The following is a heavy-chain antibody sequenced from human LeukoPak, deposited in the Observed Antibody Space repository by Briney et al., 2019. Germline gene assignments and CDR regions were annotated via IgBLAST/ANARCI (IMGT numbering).Heavy chain of an antibody. V-gene: IGHV3-7*01. CDR3: ARHLSGITGYTYGRGIDY. J-gene: IGHJ4*02. CDR1: RFTFSSYW. Sequence: GGSLRLSCTASRFTFSSYWMSWVRQAPGEGLEWVANIKKDGSEKYYVDSVKGRFTISRDNAKTSLYLQMNSLRAEDTAVYYCARHLSGITGYTYGRGIDYWGQGTLVTVSS. D-gene: IGHD5-18*01. CDR2: IKKDGSEK.